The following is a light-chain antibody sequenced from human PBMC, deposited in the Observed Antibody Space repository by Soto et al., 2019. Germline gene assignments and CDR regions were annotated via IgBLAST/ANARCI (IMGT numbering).Light chain of an antibody. V-gene: IGKV1-5*03. CDR1: QSISSW. CDR2: EAS. Sequence: DIQMTQSPSTLSASVGDRVTITCRASQSISSWLAWYQQKPGKAPKLLIYEASNLESGVPSRCSGSGSGTEFTLTIISLQPDDVATYYCQQYNSYSPWTFGQGTKVEIK. J-gene: IGKJ1*01. CDR3: QQYNSYSPWT.